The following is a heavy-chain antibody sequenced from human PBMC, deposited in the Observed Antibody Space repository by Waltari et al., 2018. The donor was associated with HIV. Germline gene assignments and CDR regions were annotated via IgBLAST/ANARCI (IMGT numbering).Heavy chain of an antibody. J-gene: IGHJ5*02. V-gene: IGHV4-39*01. Sequence: QLHLQASGPALVKLSAPVTRTVTVAGGAMRSMSSDTVWVHQPPGKGLEGIGSSYYSGRTYYNPSVKSRVTISVDTSRTQCSLKLSSVPAAETAVYYCARHGVEIAAAGWTRSNWFDPWGQGTLVTVSS. CDR2: SYYSGRT. D-gene: IGHD6-13*01. CDR1: GGAMRSMSSD. CDR3: ARHGVEIAAAGWTRSNWFDP.